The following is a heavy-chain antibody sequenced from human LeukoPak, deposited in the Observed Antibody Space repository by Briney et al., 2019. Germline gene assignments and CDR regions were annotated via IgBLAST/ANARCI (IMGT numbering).Heavy chain of an antibody. CDR1: GFMFSDYA. J-gene: IGHJ4*02. D-gene: IGHD6-19*01. Sequence: GGSLRLSCVASGFMFSDYAMHWVRQAPGKGLEYVSAISTDGSKTSHANSVKGRFTISRDNSKNTLYLQMGSLRVEDMAVYYCARDRAYGSRGWYFDYCDYWGQGTLVTVSS. V-gene: IGHV3-64*01. CDR3: ARDRAYGSRGWYFDYCDY. CDR2: ISTDGSKT.